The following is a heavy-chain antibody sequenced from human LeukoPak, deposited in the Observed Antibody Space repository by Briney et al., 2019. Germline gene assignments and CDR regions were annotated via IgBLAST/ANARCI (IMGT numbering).Heavy chain of an antibody. CDR1: GSSISSYY. J-gene: IGHJ5*02. D-gene: IGHD4-11*01. CDR2: IYYTGST. CDR3: ARDKHDYSNERWFDP. V-gene: IGHV4-59*01. Sequence: SETLSLTCTVSGSSISSYYWSWIRQPPGKGLEWIGYIYYTGSTNYSPSLKSRVTISVDTSKNHFSLKLTSVTAADTAVYYCARDKHDYSNERWFDPWGQGTLVTVSS.